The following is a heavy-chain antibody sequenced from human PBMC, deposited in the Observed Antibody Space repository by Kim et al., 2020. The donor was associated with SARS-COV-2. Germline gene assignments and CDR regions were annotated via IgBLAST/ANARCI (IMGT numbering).Heavy chain of an antibody. J-gene: IGHJ4*02. D-gene: IGHD3-22*01. CDR2: ISSSGSTI. CDR1: GFTFSSYE. Sequence: GGSLRLSCAASGFTFSSYEMNWVRQAPGKGLEWVSYISSSGSTIYYADSVKGRFTISRDNAKNSLYLQMNSLRAEDTAVYYCARDASPYYYDSSGYYFDYWGQGTLVTVSS. V-gene: IGHV3-48*03. CDR3: ARDASPYYYDSSGYYFDY.